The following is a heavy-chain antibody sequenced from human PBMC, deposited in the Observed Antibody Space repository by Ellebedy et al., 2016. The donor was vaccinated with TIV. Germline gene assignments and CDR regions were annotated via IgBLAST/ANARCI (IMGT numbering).Heavy chain of an antibody. CDR1: GFTFSSYW. CDR2: IKQGGSEK. D-gene: IGHD3-22*01. Sequence: GGSLRLSCAASGFTFSSYWMSWVRQAPRKGLEWVATIKQGGSEKYYVDSVKGRSTTTRDNSKNKLYLQLDRLRAEDTAVYYCAKGTSSGFNYDRVGFEYWGQGALVTVSS. J-gene: IGHJ4*02. V-gene: IGHV3-7*03. CDR3: AKGTSSGFNYDRVGFEY.